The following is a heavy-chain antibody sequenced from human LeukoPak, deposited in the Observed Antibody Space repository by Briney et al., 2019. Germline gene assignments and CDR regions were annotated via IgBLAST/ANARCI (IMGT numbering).Heavy chain of an antibody. CDR1: GFTVSSND. V-gene: IGHV3-53*01. Sequence: GGSLRLSCAASGFTVSSNDMSWVRQAPEKGLEWVSVIYSGGSTYYADSVKGRFTISRDNSKNTLYLQMNSLRAEDTAVYYCAREISKNWFDPWGQGTLVTVSS. J-gene: IGHJ5*02. CDR2: IYSGGST. CDR3: AREISKNWFDP.